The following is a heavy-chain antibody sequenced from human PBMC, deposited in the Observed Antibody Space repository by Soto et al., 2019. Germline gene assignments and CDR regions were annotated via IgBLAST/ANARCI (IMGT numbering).Heavy chain of an antibody. D-gene: IGHD3-3*01. CDR3: ARSQTIFGVVDAFDI. V-gene: IGHV3-33*01. CDR1: GFTFSSYG. CDR2: IWYDGSNR. J-gene: IGHJ3*02. Sequence: GGSLRLSCAASGFTFSSYGMHWVRQAPGKGLEWVAVIWYDGSNRCYADSVKGRFTISRDNSKNTLYLQMNSLRAEDTAVYYCARSQTIFGVVDAFDIWGQGTMVTVSS.